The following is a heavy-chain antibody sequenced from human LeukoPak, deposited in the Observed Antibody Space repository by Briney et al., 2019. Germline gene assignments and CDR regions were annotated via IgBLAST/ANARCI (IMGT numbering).Heavy chain of an antibody. D-gene: IGHD6-19*01. V-gene: IGHV3-7*03. CDR2: IKQDGSEK. CDR3: AREGILSSGWFLNWFDP. Sequence: GGSLRLSCAASGFTFSSYWMSRVRQAPGKGLEWVANIKQDGSEKYYVDSVKGRFTISRDNAKNSLYLQMNSLRAEDTAVYYCAREGILSSGWFLNWFDPWGQGTLVTVSS. CDR1: GFTFSSYW. J-gene: IGHJ5*02.